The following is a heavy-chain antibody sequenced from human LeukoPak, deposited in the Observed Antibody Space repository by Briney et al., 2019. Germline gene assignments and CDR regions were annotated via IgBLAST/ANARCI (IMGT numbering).Heavy chain of an antibody. CDR1: GYTFTGYY. D-gene: IGHD6-19*01. Sequence: ASVKVSCKASGYTFTGYYMHWVRQAPGQGLEWMGWINPNSGGTNYAQKFQGRVTMTRDTSISTAYMELSRLRSDDTAVYYCARGTSGWLDYYYYYMDVWGKGTTVTVSS. CDR2: INPNSGGT. V-gene: IGHV1-2*02. J-gene: IGHJ6*03. CDR3: ARGTSGWLDYYYYYMDV.